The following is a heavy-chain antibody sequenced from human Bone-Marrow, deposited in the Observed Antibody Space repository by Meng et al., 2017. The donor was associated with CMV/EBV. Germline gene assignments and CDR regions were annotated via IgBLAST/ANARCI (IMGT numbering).Heavy chain of an antibody. CDR3: ASTWNVNVVGAH. CDR2: IRTSGDER. D-gene: IGHD1-1*01. V-gene: IGHV3-21*01. J-gene: IGHJ6*04. Sequence: GGSLRLSCAASGFTFSSHDMNWVRQAPGKGLEWVAWIRTSGDERHYADPVKGRFIISRDNARKSLFLEMDSLRAGDTAVYYCASTWNVNVVGAHWGKGTTVTVSS. CDR1: GFTFSSHD.